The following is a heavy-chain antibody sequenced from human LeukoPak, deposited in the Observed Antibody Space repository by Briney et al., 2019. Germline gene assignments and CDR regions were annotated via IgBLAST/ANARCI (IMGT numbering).Heavy chain of an antibody. CDR3: ARGLRITIFGVVDDYYYYMDV. CDR1: GFTFDDYG. Sequence: PGGSLRLSCAASGFTFDDYGMSWVRQAPGKGLEWVSGMNWNGGSTGYADSVKGRFTISRDNAKNSLYLQMNSLRAEDTALYYCARGLRITIFGVVDDYYYYMDVWGKGTTVTVSS. J-gene: IGHJ6*03. CDR2: MNWNGGST. V-gene: IGHV3-20*04. D-gene: IGHD3-3*01.